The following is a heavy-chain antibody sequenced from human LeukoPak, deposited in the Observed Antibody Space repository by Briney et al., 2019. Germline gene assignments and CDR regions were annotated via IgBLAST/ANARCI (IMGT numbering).Heavy chain of an antibody. V-gene: IGHV3-21*01. CDR1: GFTFSSYS. J-gene: IGHJ4*02. D-gene: IGHD1-26*01. CDR2: ISSSSSYI. CDR3: AVIVGATPWDY. Sequence: GGSLRLPCAASGFTFSSYSMSWVRQAPGKVLEWVSSISSSSSYIYYADSVKGRFTISRDNAKNSLYLQVNSLRAEDTAVYYCAVIVGATPWDYWGQGTLVTVSS.